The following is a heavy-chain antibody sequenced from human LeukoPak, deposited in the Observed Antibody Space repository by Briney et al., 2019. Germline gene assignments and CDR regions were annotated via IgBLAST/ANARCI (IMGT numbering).Heavy chain of an antibody. CDR2: INHSGST. J-gene: IGHJ6*03. V-gene: IGHV4-34*01. D-gene: IGHD3-10*01. CDR3: ARGYYGSGSHCCHMDV. CDR1: VGSFSGYY. Sequence: SETLSLTCAVYVGSFSGYYWSWIRRPPGKGLEWIGEINHSGSTNYNSSLKSRVTISVGTSKNQFSLKLSSVTAADTAVNYCARGYYGSGSHCCHMDVWGKGTTITVS.